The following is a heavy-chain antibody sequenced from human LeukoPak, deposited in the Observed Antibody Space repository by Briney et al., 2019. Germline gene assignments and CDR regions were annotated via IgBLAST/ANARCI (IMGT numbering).Heavy chain of an antibody. V-gene: IGHV1-18*01. D-gene: IGHD6-19*01. Sequence: ASVKVSCKASGYTFTSYGMSWVRQAPGQGLEGMGWISSYNGNTNYAQKLQGRVTMTTDTSTSTAYMELRSLRSDDTAVYYCARGRRSSGWYGYWYFDLWGRGTLVTVSS. CDR2: ISSYNGNT. J-gene: IGHJ2*01. CDR1: GYTFTSYG. CDR3: ARGRRSSGWYGYWYFDL.